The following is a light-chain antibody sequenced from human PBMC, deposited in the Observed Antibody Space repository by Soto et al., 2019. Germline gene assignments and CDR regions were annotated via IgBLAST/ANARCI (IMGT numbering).Light chain of an antibody. CDR2: EVS. V-gene: IGLV2-14*01. CDR1: RSDIGGYNY. J-gene: IGLJ1*01. Sequence: QSALTQPASVSGSPGQSITISCTGARSDIGGYNYVSWYQQHPGKAPKLMIYEVSNRPSGVSNRFSGSKSDNTASLTISGLQAEDEADYYCSSYTSTSTLYVFGTGTKLTVL. CDR3: SSYTSTSTLYV.